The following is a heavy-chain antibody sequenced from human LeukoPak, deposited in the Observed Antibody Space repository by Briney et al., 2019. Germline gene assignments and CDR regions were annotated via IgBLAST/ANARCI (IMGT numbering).Heavy chain of an antibody. Sequence: GGSLRLSCAASGFTFSNYWMSWVRQAPGKGLEWVANIKQDGSEKYYADSVKGRFTISRDNAKSSLYLQLNSLRVEDTAVYHCASTQTFDYWGQGTLVTVPS. CDR3: ASTQTFDY. CDR1: GFTFSNYW. J-gene: IGHJ4*02. CDR2: IKQDGSEK. V-gene: IGHV3-7*05.